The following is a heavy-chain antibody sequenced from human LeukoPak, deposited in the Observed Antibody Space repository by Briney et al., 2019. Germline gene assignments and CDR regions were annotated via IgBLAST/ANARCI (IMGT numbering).Heavy chain of an antibody. CDR3: TRDRTTITRGAFDS. Sequence: PSETLSLTCIVSGDSISSYYWSWIWHPPRKGLEWIGDIHYSGSTTYNPSLKRRVTISKDTSKNKFSLKLRSVTAADTAVYFCTRDRTTITRGAFDSWGQGTMVTVSS. D-gene: IGHD4-11*01. CDR1: GDSISSYY. CDR2: IHYSGST. V-gene: IGHV4-59*01. J-gene: IGHJ3*02.